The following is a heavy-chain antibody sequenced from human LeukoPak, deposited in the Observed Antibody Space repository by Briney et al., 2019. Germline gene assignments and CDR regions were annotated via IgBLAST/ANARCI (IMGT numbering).Heavy chain of an antibody. V-gene: IGHV3-30*02. CDR1: GFTFSSFG. CDR3: AKGRYFDDSWFDP. Sequence: PGGSLRLSSAASGFTFSSFGMHSVRQAPGKGLEWVAFIRYDGSNKYYADSVKGRFTISRDNSKNTLYLQMNSLRAEDTAVYYCAKGRYFDDSWFDPWGQGTLVTVSS. CDR2: IRYDGSNK. J-gene: IGHJ5*02. D-gene: IGHD3-9*01.